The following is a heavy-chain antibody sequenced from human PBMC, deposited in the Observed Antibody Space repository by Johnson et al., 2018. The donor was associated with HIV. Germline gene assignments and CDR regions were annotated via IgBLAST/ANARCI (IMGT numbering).Heavy chain of an antibody. V-gene: IGHV3-20*04. Sequence: VQLVESGGALVQPGGSLRLSCAASGFTFDDYAMNWVRQAPGKRLEWVSSINWSGGITAYADSVKGRFTISRDNAKNSMYLQMNSLRAEDTALYYCGRGEEAYCGGDCYSGAFDIWGHGTMVTVSS. D-gene: IGHD2-21*02. CDR1: GFTFDDYA. J-gene: IGHJ3*02. CDR2: INWSGGIT. CDR3: GRGEEAYCGGDCYSGAFDI.